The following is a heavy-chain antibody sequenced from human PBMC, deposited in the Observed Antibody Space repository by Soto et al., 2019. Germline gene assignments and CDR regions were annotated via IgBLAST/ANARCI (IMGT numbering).Heavy chain of an antibody. D-gene: IGHD1-1*01. V-gene: IGHV3-23*01. Sequence: EVQLLESGGGLVQPGGSLRLSCAASGFTFSSYAMNWVRQAPGKGLEWVSVISGSGGSTYYADSVKGRFTISRDNSKNTLYQQMNRLGAEDTAVYYCAKRATGTYLDYWGQGSLVTVSS. CDR2: ISGSGGST. CDR1: GFTFSSYA. CDR3: AKRATGTYLDY. J-gene: IGHJ4*02.